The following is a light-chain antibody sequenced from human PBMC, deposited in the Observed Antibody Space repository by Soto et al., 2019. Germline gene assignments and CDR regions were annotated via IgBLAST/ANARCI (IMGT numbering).Light chain of an antibody. CDR2: DAS. J-gene: IGKJ2*01. CDR3: QQRSNWPPYT. CDR1: QSVSSY. Sequence: EIVLTQSPATLSLSPGERATLSCRASQSVSSYLAWYQQKPGQAPRLLIYDASNRATGIPARFSGIGSGTDVALTISSLEPEDVAVYYCQQRSNWPPYTFGQGTKLDIK. V-gene: IGKV3-11*01.